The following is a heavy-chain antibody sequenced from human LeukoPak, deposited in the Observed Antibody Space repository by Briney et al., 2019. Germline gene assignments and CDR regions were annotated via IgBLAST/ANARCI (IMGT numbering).Heavy chain of an antibody. V-gene: IGHV1-2*04. Sequence: GASVKVSCKASGYTFTGNYMHWVRQAPGQGLEWMGWINPNSGGTNYAQKFQGWVTMTRDTSISTAYMELSRLRSDDTAVYYCARDGGSGTVYPPFDYWGQGTLVTVSS. CDR2: INPNSGGT. J-gene: IGHJ4*02. D-gene: IGHD3-10*01. CDR3: ARDGGSGTVYPPFDY. CDR1: GYTFTGNY.